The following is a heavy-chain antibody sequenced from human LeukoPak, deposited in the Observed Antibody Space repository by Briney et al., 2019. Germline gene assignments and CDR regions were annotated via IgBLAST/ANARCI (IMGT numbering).Heavy chain of an antibody. J-gene: IGHJ5*02. V-gene: IGHV4-59*08. CDR3: ARQYCSKTDPRLNWLDP. CDR1: GGSTSSDY. CDR2: VYNSGDT. D-gene: IGHD2-2*01. Sequence: SETLSLTCTVSGGSTSSDYWSWIRQSPGKGLEWVGYVYNSGDTGKNPSLKSRVTILLDTSKNQVSLKLTSVTAADTAVYFCARQYCSKTDPRLNWLDPWGQGILVTVSS.